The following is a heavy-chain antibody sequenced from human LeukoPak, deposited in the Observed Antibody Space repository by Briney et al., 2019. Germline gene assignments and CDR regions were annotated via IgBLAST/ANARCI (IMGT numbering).Heavy chain of an antibody. CDR2: ISWNSGSI. V-gene: IGHV3-9*01. CDR1: GFAFDDYA. Sequence: PGGSLGLSCAASGFAFDDYAMHWVRQAPGKGLEWVSGISWNSGSIGYADSVKGRFTISRDNAKNSLYLQMNSLRAEDTALYYCAKDVLTATTFDSGMNVWGQGTTVTVSS. J-gene: IGHJ6*02. CDR3: AKDVLTATTFDSGMNV. D-gene: IGHD1-20*01.